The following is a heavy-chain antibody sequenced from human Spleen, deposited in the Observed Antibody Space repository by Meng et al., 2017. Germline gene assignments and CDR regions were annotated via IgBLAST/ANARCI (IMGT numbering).Heavy chain of an antibody. J-gene: IGHJ3*02. CDR3: AIDTNWQQGAFDI. Sequence: GESLKISCAASGFTFSSYAMSWVRQAPGKGLEWVGRIKSKSDGGTTDYAAPVIGRFTISRDDSKNTLYLEMNSLKTEDTAVYYCAIDTNWQQGAFDIWGQGTMVTVSS. CDR2: IKSKSDGGTT. V-gene: IGHV3-15*01. CDR1: GFTFSSYA. D-gene: IGHD6-13*01.